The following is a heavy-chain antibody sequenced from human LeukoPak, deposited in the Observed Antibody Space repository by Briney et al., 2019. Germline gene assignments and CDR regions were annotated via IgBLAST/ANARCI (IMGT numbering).Heavy chain of an antibody. V-gene: IGHV1-18*01. CDR3: ATGVRWERPRPYAFEI. D-gene: IGHD1-26*01. Sequence: RASVKVSCKASGYTFTSYGINWVRQAPGQGLEWMGWISAYNGHTNYAQKLQGRVTVSTDTSTSTAYMELRSLRSDDTAVYYCATGVRWERPRPYAFEIWGQGTMVTVSS. CDR1: GYTFTSYG. J-gene: IGHJ3*02. CDR2: ISAYNGHT.